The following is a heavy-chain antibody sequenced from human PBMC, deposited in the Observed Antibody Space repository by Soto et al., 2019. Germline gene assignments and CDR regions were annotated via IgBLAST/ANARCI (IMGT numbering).Heavy chain of an antibody. J-gene: IGHJ5*02. CDR1: GGSISSYY. Sequence: SETLSLTCTVSGGSISSYYWSWIRRPPGKGLEWIGYIYYSGSTNYNPSLKSRVTISVDTSKNQFSLKLSSVTAADTAVYYCARSPHLGYSSGWYHNWFDPWGQGTLVTVSS. CDR3: ARSPHLGYSSGWYHNWFDP. D-gene: IGHD6-19*01. V-gene: IGHV4-59*01. CDR2: IYYSGST.